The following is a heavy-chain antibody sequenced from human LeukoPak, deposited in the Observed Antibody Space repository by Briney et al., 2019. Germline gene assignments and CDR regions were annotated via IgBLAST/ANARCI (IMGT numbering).Heavy chain of an antibody. Sequence: GGSLRLSCAASGFTVNYMTWVRQAPGKGLEWVSVIYNGGTTYYADSVKGRFTISRDNSENTLYLQMNSLRAEDTAVYYCVKSYSGSYFRLFDSWGQGTLVTVSS. CDR2: IYNGGTT. D-gene: IGHD1-26*01. J-gene: IGHJ4*02. CDR1: GFTVNY. V-gene: IGHV3-66*01. CDR3: VKSYSGSYFRLFDS.